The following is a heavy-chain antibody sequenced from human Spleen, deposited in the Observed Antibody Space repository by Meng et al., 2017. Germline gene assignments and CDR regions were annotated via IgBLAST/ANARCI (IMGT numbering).Heavy chain of an antibody. CDR3: ARGPTTMAHDFDY. V-gene: IGHV4-34*01. Sequence: QVLRQQWCEGLLHPSATLVPAVVFSGWFFSDYYWRWIRQPPGKGLEWIWEINHSGSTNYNPSLESRATISVDTSQNNLSLKLSSVTAADSAVYYCARGPTTMAHDFDYWGQGTLVTAPQ. D-gene: IGHD4-11*01. CDR2: INHSGST. CDR1: GWFFSDYY. J-gene: IGHJ4*02.